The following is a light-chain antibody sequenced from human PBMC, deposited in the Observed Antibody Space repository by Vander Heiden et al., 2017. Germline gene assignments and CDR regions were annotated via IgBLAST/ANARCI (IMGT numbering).Light chain of an antibody. CDR2: DAS. CDR1: QSVGTN. J-gene: IGKJ3*01. CDR3: LHYSNWPFT. Sequence: EIVMTQSPATLSVSPGERATLSCRASQSVGTNLAWYQQKPGQAPRLLISDASTRAVDSPARFSGSGSGTEFTLTISSLQSEDFAVYFCLHYSNWPFTFGPGTKVDFK. V-gene: IGKV3-15*01.